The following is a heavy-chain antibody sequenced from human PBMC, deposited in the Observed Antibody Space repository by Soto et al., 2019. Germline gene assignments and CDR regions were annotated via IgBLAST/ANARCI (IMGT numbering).Heavy chain of an antibody. V-gene: IGHV4-30-4*01. CDR2: IYYTGST. D-gene: IGHD3-22*01. CDR3: ARALDDSSGYYGGLGY. CDR1: GAPISSGDYY. Sequence: SETLSLTCTVSGAPISSGDYYWSWIRQPPGKGLEWIGYIYYTGSTYYNPSLKSRLTISVDTSKNQLSLKLTSLTAADTAVYYCARALDDSSGYYGGLGYWGQGTLVTVSS. J-gene: IGHJ4*02.